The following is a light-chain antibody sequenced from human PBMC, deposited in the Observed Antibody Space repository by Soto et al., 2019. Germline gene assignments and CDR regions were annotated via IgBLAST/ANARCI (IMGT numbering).Light chain of an antibody. J-gene: IGKJ1*01. Sequence: DIQMTQSPSSLSASVGDRVTITCRASQSISSYLNWYQQKPGKAPKLLIYAASCLQSGVPSRFSGSGSGTDFTLTISSLQPEDFATYYCQQSYSTLWTLGQGTKVDIK. CDR1: QSISSY. V-gene: IGKV1-39*01. CDR2: AAS. CDR3: QQSYSTLWT.